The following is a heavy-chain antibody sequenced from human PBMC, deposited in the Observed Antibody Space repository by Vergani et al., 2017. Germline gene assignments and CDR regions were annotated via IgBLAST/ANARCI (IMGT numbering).Heavy chain of an antibody. CDR1: GFTFSDYY. CDR2: ISSSGSTI. Sequence: VQLVESGGGLVQPGRSLRLSCAASGFTFSDYYMSWIRQAPGKGLEWVSYISSSGSTIYYADSVKGRFTISRDNAKNSLYLQMNSLRAEDTAVYYCARDRYSGSPPLDPWGQGTLVTVSS. V-gene: IGHV3-11*01. J-gene: IGHJ5*02. D-gene: IGHD1-26*01. CDR3: ARDRYSGSPPLDP.